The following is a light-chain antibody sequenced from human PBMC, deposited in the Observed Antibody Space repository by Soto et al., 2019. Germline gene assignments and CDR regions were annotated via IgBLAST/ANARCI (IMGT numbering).Light chain of an antibody. CDR1: QSISSS. CDR2: DAS. CDR3: QQYNSYPWT. Sequence: DIQMTQSPSTLSASVGDRVTITCRASQSISSSLAWYQQKPGKAPKLLIHDASSLESGVPSRFSGSGSGTEFTLTISSLQPDDFATYYCQQYNSYPWTFGQGTKVEIK. V-gene: IGKV1-5*01. J-gene: IGKJ1*01.